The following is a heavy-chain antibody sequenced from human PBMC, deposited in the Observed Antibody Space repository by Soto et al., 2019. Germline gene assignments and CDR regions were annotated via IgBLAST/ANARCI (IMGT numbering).Heavy chain of an antibody. J-gene: IGHJ6*02. V-gene: IGHV4-34*01. CDR2: INHSGST. CDR1: GGFFSGYY. D-gene: IGHD3-3*01. CDR3: ARVKIFGEVNHDYYYGMAV. Sequence: PSQTLSLTCAVYGGFFSGYYWSWIRQPPGKGLEWIGEINHSGSTNYNPSLKSRVTISVDTSKNQFSLKLSSVTAADTAVYYCARVKIFGEVNHDYYYGMAVWSRGTTVTVS.